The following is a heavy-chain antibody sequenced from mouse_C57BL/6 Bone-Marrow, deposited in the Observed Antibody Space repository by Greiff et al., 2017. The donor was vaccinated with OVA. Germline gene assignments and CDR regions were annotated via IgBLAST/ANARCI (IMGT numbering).Heavy chain of an antibody. CDR3: ADYDRYFDV. V-gene: IGHV1-82*01. D-gene: IGHD2-4*01. CDR1: GYAFSSSW. CDR2: IYPGDGDT. J-gene: IGHJ1*03. Sequence: QVQLKESGPELVKPGASVKISCKASGYAFSSSWMNWVKQRPGKGLEWIGRIYPGDGDTNYNGKFKGRATLTADKSSSTAYMQLSSLTSEGSAVYFCADYDRYFDVWGTGTTVTVSS.